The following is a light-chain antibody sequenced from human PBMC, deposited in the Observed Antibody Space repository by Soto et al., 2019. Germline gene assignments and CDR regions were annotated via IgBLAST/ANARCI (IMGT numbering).Light chain of an antibody. Sequence: DIQLTQSPSFLSASVGDRVTITCRASQDISSYLAWYQQKPGKAPKLLIYEASTLQSGVPSRFSGSGSGTEFTLTISSLQPEDFATYYCQQLNSYPAFTFGPGTKVDIK. CDR3: QQLNSYPAFT. CDR2: EAS. J-gene: IGKJ3*01. V-gene: IGKV1-9*01. CDR1: QDISSY.